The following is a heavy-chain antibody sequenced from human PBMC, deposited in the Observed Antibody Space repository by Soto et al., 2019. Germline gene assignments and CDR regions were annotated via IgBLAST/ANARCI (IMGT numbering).Heavy chain of an antibody. V-gene: IGHV3-48*02. D-gene: IGHD4-4*01. Sequence: GGSLRLSCAASGFIFRSYSLNWVRQVPGKGLEWLSYISSSSRITYYADSVKGRFTVSRDNAKNSLYLQMNSLRDEDTAVYYCAREDYSNFDYWGQGTLVTVSS. CDR1: GFIFRSYS. CDR3: AREDYSNFDY. CDR2: ISSSSRIT. J-gene: IGHJ4*02.